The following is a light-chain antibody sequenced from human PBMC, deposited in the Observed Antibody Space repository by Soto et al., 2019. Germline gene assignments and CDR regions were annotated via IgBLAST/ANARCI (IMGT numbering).Light chain of an antibody. CDR3: QQRRNWL. CDR1: QSLSSY. Sequence: IVLTQSPATLSLSPGERATLSCRASQSLSSYLAWYQQKPGQAPRLLIYDASNRASGIPARFSGSGSGTDFTLTIGSLEPEDSAVYYCQQRRNWLFGQGTKVEIK. CDR2: DAS. J-gene: IGKJ2*01. V-gene: IGKV3-11*01.